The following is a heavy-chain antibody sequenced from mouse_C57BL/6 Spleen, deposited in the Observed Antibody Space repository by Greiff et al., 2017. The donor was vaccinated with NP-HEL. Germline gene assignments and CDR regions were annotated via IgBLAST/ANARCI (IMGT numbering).Heavy chain of an antibody. V-gene: IGHV3-6*01. CDR1: GYSITSGYY. J-gene: IGHJ1*03. Sequence: EVQLKESGPGLVKPSQSLSLTCSVTGYSITSGYYWNWIRQFPGNKLEWMGYISYDGSNNYNPSLKNRISITRDTSKNQFFLKLNSVTTEDTATYYCARGGSSYPWYFDVWGTGTTVTVSS. CDR3: ARGGSSYPWYFDV. D-gene: IGHD1-1*01. CDR2: ISYDGSN.